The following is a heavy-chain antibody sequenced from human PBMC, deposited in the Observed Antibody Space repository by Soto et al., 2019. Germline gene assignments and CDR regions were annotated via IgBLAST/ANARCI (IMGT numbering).Heavy chain of an antibody. CDR1: GGSISSIDYF. J-gene: IGHJ5*02. Sequence: PSETLSLTCSVSGGSISSIDYFWSWIRQPPGKGLEWIGFIYHTGTTYYNPSLRSRVTISIDTSKSQFSMKLNSVTAADTAVYYCARVMAAMQNWLDPGGQGTLVTGSS. CDR2: IYHTGTT. CDR3: ARVMAAMQNWLDP. D-gene: IGHD2-2*01. V-gene: IGHV4-30-4*01.